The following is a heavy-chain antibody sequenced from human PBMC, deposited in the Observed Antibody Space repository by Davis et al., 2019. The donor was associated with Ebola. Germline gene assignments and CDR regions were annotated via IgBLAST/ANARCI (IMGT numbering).Heavy chain of an antibody. D-gene: IGHD2-21*02. V-gene: IGHV3-64*01. CDR2: ISSNGRRT. Sequence: GESLKISCAASGFTFSSYVMHWVRQAPGKGLEYVSGISSNGRRTYYAKSVKGRLTISRDNSKNTMYLQMGSLRAEDMAVYYCASTYCGDDCYAYYFDYWGQGTLVTVSS. CDR1: GFTFSSYV. CDR3: ASTYCGDDCYAYYFDY. J-gene: IGHJ4*02.